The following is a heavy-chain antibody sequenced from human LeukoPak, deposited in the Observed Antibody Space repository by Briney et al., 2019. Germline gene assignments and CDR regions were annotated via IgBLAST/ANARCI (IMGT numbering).Heavy chain of an antibody. J-gene: IGHJ3*02. V-gene: IGHV3-53*01. CDR2: IYSAGST. CDR3: ARPGAPDAFDI. D-gene: IGHD1-26*01. CDR1: GFTVSSNY. Sequence: GGSLRLSCAASGFTVSSNYMSWVRRAPGKGLEWVSSIYSAGSTNYADSVRGRFTISRDNSKNTLYLQMNSLRVEDTAVYHCARPGAPDAFDIWGRGTMVTVSS.